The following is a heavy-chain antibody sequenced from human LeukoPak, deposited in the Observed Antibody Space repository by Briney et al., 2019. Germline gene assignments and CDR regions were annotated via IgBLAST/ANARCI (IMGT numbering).Heavy chain of an antibody. CDR3: ARSINYDPDY. Sequence: AGGSLRLSCAASEFTFSTYSMNWVRQAPGKGLEWVSSITSGSTYIFYADSVKGRFTISRDNAKNSLYLQMNSLRVEDTAVYYCARSINYDPDYWGQGTLVTVSS. D-gene: IGHD3-22*01. CDR1: EFTFSTYS. J-gene: IGHJ4*02. V-gene: IGHV3-21*01. CDR2: ITSGSTYI.